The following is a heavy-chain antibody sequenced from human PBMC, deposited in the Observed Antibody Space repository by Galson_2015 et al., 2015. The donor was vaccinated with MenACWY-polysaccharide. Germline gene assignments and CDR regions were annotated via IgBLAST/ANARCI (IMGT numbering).Heavy chain of an antibody. J-gene: IGHJ4*02. CDR2: ISGNGRKT. Sequence: SLRLSCAASGFTFSSCAMSWVRQAPGKGLEWLSSISGNGRKTYFADSVEGRFTISRDDSKNTLYLQMNSLRAEDTAVYYCAKDHGSGWSLDYWGQGTLVTVSS. CDR1: GFTFSSCA. D-gene: IGHD6-19*01. V-gene: IGHV3-23*01. CDR3: AKDHGSGWSLDY.